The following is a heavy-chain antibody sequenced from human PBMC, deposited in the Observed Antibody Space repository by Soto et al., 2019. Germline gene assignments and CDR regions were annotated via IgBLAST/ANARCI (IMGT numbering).Heavy chain of an antibody. V-gene: IGHV3-33*01. CDR3: ARDRGYPDYFDV. D-gene: IGHD3-10*01. J-gene: IGHJ3*01. CDR2: IWYDGSNK. Sequence: GGSLRLSCAASGFTFSSYGMHWVRQAPGKGLEWVAVIWYDGSNKYYADSVKGRFTISRDNSKNTLYLQMNSLRAEDTAVYYCARDRGYPDYFDVWGRGPLVTVSS. CDR1: GFTFSSYG.